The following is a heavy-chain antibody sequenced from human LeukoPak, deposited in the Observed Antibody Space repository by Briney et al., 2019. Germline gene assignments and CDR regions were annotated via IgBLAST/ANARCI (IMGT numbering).Heavy chain of an antibody. Sequence: GGAPRLSCAASGFTFSNAWMSGGPQAPGGGLEWVGRIKSKTDGGTTDYAAPVKGRFTISRDDSKNTLYLQMNSLTAEDTAVYYCITVGYSYGYYFDYWGQGTLVTVSS. D-gene: IGHD5-18*01. CDR1: GFTFSNAW. J-gene: IGHJ4*02. CDR3: ITVGYSYGYYFDY. V-gene: IGHV3-15*01. CDR2: IKSKTDGGTT.